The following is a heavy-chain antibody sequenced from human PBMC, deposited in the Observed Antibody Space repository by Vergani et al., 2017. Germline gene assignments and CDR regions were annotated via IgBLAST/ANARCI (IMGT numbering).Heavy chain of an antibody. CDR1: GDSISSGVYY. CDR2: IYSTGST. D-gene: IGHD3-16*01. CDR3: ARMGGYDDGDAFRIGYFDS. Sequence: QVQLQESGPGLVKPSQTLSLTCSVSGDSISSGVYYWNWIRQHPGKGLEWIGYIYSTGSTHHNPSLRRRINMSVDTSKNQFSLKLNSVTAADTAMYYCARMGGYDDGDAFRIGYFDSWGPGILVTVSS. J-gene: IGHJ4*02. V-gene: IGHV4-31*03.